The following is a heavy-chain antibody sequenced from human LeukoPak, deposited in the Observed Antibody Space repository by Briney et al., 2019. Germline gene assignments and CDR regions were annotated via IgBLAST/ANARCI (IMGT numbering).Heavy chain of an antibody. CDR3: ARTFSSGWYSPTDY. V-gene: IGHV3-30-3*01. CDR2: ISYDGSNK. CDR1: GFTFSSYA. Sequence: GRSLRLSCAASGFTFSSYAMHWVRQAPGKGLEWVAVISYDGSNKYYADSVKGRFTISRDNSKNTLYLQMNSLRAEDTAVYYCARTFSSGWYSPTDYWGQGTLVNVSS. D-gene: IGHD6-19*01. J-gene: IGHJ4*02.